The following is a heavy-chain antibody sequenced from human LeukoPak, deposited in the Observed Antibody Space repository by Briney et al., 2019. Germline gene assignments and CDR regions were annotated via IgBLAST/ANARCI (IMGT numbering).Heavy chain of an antibody. J-gene: IGHJ4*02. CDR2: ISWNSGSI. D-gene: IGHD3-22*01. CDR3: AKSGDSSGYYGFDY. V-gene: IGHV3-9*01. CDR1: GFTFDDYA. Sequence: GGSLRLSCAASGFTFDDYAMHWVRQAPGKGLEWVSGISWNSGSIGYADSVKGRFTISRDNAKNSLYLQMNSLRAEDTALHYCAKSGDSSGYYGFDYWGQGTLVTVSS.